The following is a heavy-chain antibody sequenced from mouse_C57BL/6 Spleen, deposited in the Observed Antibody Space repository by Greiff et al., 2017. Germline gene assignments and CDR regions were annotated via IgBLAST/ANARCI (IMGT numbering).Heavy chain of an antibody. D-gene: IGHD2-3*01. CDR3: AKREDSGDGYYPFAY. CDR2: IWGGGST. CDR1: GFSLTSYG. J-gene: IGHJ3*01. Sequence: VKLMESGPGLVAPSQSLSITCTVSGFSLTSYGVDWVRQPPGKGLEWLGVIWGGGSTNYNSALMSRLSISKDNSKSQVFLKMNSLQTDDTAMYYCAKREDSGDGYYPFAYWGQGTLVTVSA. V-gene: IGHV2-9*01.